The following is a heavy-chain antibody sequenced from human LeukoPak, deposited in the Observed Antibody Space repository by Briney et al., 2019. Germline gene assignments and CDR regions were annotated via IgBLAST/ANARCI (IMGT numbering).Heavy chain of an antibody. CDR2: INPNSGAT. J-gene: IGHJ3*02. CDR3: ARGGITGTTRGPTRLNDAFDI. V-gene: IGHV1-2*04. Sequence: ASVKVSCKASGYTFTGYYMHWVRQALGQGLEWMGWINPNSGATNYAQKFQGWVTMTRDTSISTAYMELSRLRSDDTAVYYCARGGITGTTRGPTRLNDAFDIWGQGTMVTVSS. CDR1: GYTFTGYY. D-gene: IGHD1-20*01.